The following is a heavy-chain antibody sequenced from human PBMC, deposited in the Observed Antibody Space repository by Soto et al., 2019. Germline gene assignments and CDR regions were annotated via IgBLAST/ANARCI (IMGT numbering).Heavy chain of an antibody. Sequence: QVQLQESGPGLVKPSQTLSLSCSISGGSITSANYYWTWIRLFPGKGLEWIGYIYSSGTTHYNPSLTSRATISLDTTNNQLSLEVKSATAADTAVYYCARMGLHLGQLSRNWFDPWGQGSLVTVSS. CDR2: IYSSGTT. CDR1: GGSITSANYY. D-gene: IGHD3-16*02. V-gene: IGHV4-31*03. CDR3: ARMGLHLGQLSRNWFDP. J-gene: IGHJ5*02.